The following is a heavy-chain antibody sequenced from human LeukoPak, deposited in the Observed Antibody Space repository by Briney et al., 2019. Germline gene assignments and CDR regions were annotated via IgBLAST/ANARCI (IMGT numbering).Heavy chain of an antibody. D-gene: IGHD1-7*01. Sequence: GGSLRLSCAVSGLTFSSFGMHWVRQVPGKGLEWVGRTVSEIDGGTTDYATPVKGRFTISRDDSKSTLYLQMNSLKIEDTAVYYCTTDEDWNYARKDVWGQGATVIVSS. CDR3: TTDEDWNYARKDV. J-gene: IGHJ6*02. V-gene: IGHV3-15*04. CDR2: TVSEIDGGTT. CDR1: GLTFSSFG.